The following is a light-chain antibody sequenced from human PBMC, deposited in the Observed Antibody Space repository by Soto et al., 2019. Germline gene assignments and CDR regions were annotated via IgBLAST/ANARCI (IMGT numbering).Light chain of an antibody. V-gene: IGLV2-8*01. J-gene: IGLJ1*01. CDR1: RRDVGGYNY. Sequence: QSALTQPPSASGSPGQSVRISCTGTRRDVGGYNYVAWYQQHPGKAPKLMIYEVTKRPSGVPDRFSGSKSGNTAFLTVSGLQPGDEADYYCSSSVGSDVFVFGTGTKVTVL. CDR3: SSSVGSDVFV. CDR2: EVT.